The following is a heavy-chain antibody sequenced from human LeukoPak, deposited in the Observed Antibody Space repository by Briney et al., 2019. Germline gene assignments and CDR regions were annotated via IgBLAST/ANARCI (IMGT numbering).Heavy chain of an antibody. CDR1: GGSFSGYN. CDR3: ARGSPKLDS. V-gene: IGHV4-34*01. CDR2: ISHNGIT. J-gene: IGHJ5*01. Sequence: PSETLSLTCAVYGGSFSGYNWNWIRQTPGKGLEWIGEISHNGITNYNPALKSRVTLSVDTSKNQISLMLVSVTAADTAVYYCARGSPKLDSWGQGTLVRVS.